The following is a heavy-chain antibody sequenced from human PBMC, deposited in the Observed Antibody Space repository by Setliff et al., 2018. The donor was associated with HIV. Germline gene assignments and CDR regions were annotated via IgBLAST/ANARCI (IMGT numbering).Heavy chain of an antibody. V-gene: IGHV4-39*07. Sequence: SETLSLTCTVSGDSILGSNYYWGWIRQAPGKGLEWIGSVYYSTNTYYNPSLRGRVTISVDTSNNHFSLAVRSVTAADTAVYRCARDGYSGVWAEYTFDYWSQGRLVTVSS. J-gene: IGHJ4*02. CDR3: ARDGYSGVWAEYTFDY. CDR2: VYYSTNT. D-gene: IGHD6-19*01. CDR1: GDSILGSNYY.